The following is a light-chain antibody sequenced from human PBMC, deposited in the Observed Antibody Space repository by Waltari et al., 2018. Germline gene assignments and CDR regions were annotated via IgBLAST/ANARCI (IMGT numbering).Light chain of an antibody. V-gene: IGLV2-14*01. Sequence: QSALTQPASVSGSPGQSIPISCTGTSSDVGGSNYVSWYQQHPGKAPKLMIYEVSNRPSGVSNRFSGSKSGNTASLTISGLQAEDEADYYCSSYTSSSTPVFGTGTKVTVL. CDR1: SSDVGGSNY. J-gene: IGLJ1*01. CDR3: SSYTSSSTPV. CDR2: EVS.